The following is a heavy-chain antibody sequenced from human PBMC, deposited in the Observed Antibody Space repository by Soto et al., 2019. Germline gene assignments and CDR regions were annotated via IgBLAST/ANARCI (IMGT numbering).Heavy chain of an antibody. CDR1: GFTFSSYA. CDR2: ISGSGGST. D-gene: IGHD3-3*01. J-gene: IGHJ3*02. V-gene: IGHV3-23*01. CDR3: AKDRGDFWSGPDAFDI. Sequence: GGSLRLSCAASGFTFSSYAMSWVRQAPGRGLEWVSAISGSGGSTYYADSVKGRFTISRDNSKNTLYLQMNSLRAEDTAVYYCAKDRGDFWSGPDAFDIWGQGTMVTVS.